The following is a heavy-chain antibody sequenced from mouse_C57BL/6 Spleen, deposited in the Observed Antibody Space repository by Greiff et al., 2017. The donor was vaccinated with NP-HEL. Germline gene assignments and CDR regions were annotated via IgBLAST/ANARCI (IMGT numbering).Heavy chain of an antibody. Sequence: EVKLMESGGGLVKPGGSLKLSCAASGFTFSDYGMHWVRQAPEKGLEWVAYISSGSSTTYYADTVKGRFTISRDNAKNTLFLQMTSLRSEDTAMYYCARRKGRAMDYWGQGTSVTVSS. CDR1: GFTFSDYG. CDR3: ARRKGRAMDY. J-gene: IGHJ4*01. CDR2: ISSGSSTT. V-gene: IGHV5-17*01.